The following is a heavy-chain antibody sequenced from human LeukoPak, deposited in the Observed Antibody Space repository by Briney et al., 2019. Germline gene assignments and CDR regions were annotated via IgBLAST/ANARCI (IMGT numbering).Heavy chain of an antibody. CDR3: AKDLMLYENNNY. CDR2: ISGRGSST. Sequence: PGGSLRLSCAASGFTFSSNWMSWVRQAPGKGLEWVSAISGRGSSTYYADSVKGRFTISRDNSKNALYLQMNSLRADDTAIYYCAKDLMLYENNNYWGQGTLVTVSS. V-gene: IGHV3-23*01. D-gene: IGHD2/OR15-2a*01. J-gene: IGHJ4*02. CDR1: GFTFSSNW.